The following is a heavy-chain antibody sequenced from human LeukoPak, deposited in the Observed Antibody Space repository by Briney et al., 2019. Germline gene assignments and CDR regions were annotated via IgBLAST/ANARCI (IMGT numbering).Heavy chain of an antibody. CDR2: ISGSGGTT. D-gene: IGHD3-10*02. V-gene: IGHV3-23*01. CDR3: AKGYVTRNYFDY. Sequence: GGSLRLSCAASGFTFSNSAISWVRQAPGKGLEWASAISGSGGTTYYADSVKGRFTISRDNSKNTLYLQMSSLRAEDTAVYYCAKGYVTRNYFDYWGQGTLVTVSS. CDR1: GFTFSNSA. J-gene: IGHJ4*02.